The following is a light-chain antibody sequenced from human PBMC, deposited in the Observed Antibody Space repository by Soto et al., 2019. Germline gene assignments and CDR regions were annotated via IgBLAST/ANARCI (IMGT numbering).Light chain of an antibody. CDR2: EVN. Sequence: QSALTQPASVSGSPGQSITISCTGTSNDVGSYNFVSWYQQHPGKAPKLMVYEVNNRPSGVSNRFSGSKPGNTASLTISGLQAEDEADYYCGSFTTTTTLYVFGTGTKVTVL. CDR1: SNDVGSYNF. J-gene: IGLJ1*01. V-gene: IGLV2-14*01. CDR3: GSFTTTTTLYV.